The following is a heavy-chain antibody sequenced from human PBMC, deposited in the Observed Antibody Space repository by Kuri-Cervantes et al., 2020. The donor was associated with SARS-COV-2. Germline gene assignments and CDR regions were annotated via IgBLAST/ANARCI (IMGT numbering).Heavy chain of an antibody. Sequence: ASVKVSCKASGYTFTGYYMNWVRQAPGQGLEWMGWINPNSGGTNYAQKFQGWVTMTRDTSISTAYLELNRLRSDDTAVYYCAKDYSSDIWGEHYYGMDVWGQGTMVTVSS. CDR3: AKDYSSDIWGEHYYGMDV. V-gene: IGHV1-2*04. CDR1: GYTFTGYY. CDR2: INPNSGGT. J-gene: IGHJ6*02. D-gene: IGHD6-25*01.